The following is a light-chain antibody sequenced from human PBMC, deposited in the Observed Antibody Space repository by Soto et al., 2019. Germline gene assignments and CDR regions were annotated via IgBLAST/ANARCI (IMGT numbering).Light chain of an antibody. CDR3: QLWDSSSDPVV. V-gene: IGLV3-21*04. Sequence: SYELTQPPSVSVAPGKTARITCGGNNIGRKSVHWYQQKPGQAPVLVIYYDSDRPSGIPERFSGSNSGNTATLTISRVEAGDEADFYCQLWDSSSDPVVFGGGTKLTVL. CDR1: NIGRKS. CDR2: YDS. J-gene: IGLJ2*01.